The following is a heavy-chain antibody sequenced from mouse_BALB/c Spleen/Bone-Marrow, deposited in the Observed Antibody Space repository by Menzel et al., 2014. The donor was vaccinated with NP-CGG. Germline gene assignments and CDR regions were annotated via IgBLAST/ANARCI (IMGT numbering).Heavy chain of an antibody. CDR2: INPSSGYT. CDR1: GYSFTSYT. Sequence: QVHVKQSGAELARPGASVKMSCKASGYSFTSYTMHWVKQRPGQGLEWIGYINPSSGYTNYNQKFRDKATLTADKSSTTAYMQLSSLTSEDSAVHYCARKREPGYAMDYWGQGTSVTVSS. V-gene: IGHV1-4*01. CDR3: ARKREPGYAMDY. J-gene: IGHJ4*01.